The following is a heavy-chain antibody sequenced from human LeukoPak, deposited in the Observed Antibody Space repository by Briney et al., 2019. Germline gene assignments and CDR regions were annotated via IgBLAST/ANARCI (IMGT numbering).Heavy chain of an antibody. J-gene: IGHJ5*02. V-gene: IGHV5-10-1*01. CDR1: GYTFTSYW. D-gene: IGHD3-3*02. Sequence: GESLRISCKGSGYTFTSYWITWVRQMPGKGLEWMGTIAPSDSYTNYSPSFQGHVTISTDKSISTAYLQLSSLKASDTAIYYCPRAAFRASTNGPPALPNGLDRWGKVTLVT. CDR2: IAPSDSYT. CDR3: PRAAFRASTNGPPALPNGLDR.